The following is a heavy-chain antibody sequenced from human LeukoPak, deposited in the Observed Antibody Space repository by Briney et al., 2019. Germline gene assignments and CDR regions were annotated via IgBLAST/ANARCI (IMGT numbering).Heavy chain of an antibody. CDR1: GFTVSSNY. Sequence: GGSLRLSCAASGFTVSSNYMSWVRQAPGKGLEWVSVIYSGGSTYYADSVKGRFTISRDNSKNTLYLQMNSLRAEDTAVYYCARDLNGWVWFDPWGQGTLVTVSS. CDR3: ARDLNGWVWFDP. CDR2: IYSGGST. D-gene: IGHD1-1*01. J-gene: IGHJ5*02. V-gene: IGHV3-66*01.